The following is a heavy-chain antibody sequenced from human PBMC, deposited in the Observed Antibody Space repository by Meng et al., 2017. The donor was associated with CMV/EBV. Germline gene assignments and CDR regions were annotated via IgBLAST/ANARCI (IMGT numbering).Heavy chain of an antibody. CDR3: ARGGIAAAGPFDY. D-gene: IGHD6-13*01. Sequence: QLHLQQWGPGLLKPSETLSLTCAVYGGSFSGYYWSWIRQPPGKGLEWIGEINHSGSTNYNPSLKSRVTISVDTSKNQFSLKLSSVTAADTAVYYCARGGIAAAGPFDYWGQGTLVTVSS. V-gene: IGHV4-34*01. CDR1: GGSFSGYY. J-gene: IGHJ4*02. CDR2: INHSGST.